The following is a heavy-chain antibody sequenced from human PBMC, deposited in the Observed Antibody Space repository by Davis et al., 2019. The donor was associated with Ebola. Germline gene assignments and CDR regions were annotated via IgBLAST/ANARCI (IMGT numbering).Heavy chain of an antibody. Sequence: SETLSLTCTVSGDSISSYYWSWIRQPPGKGLEWIGYIYYSGSTNYNPSLKSRVTISVDTSKNQFSLKLSSVTAADTAVYYCARHPMYYYDSSGYYATVYYFDYWGQGTLVTVSS. CDR2: IYYSGST. D-gene: IGHD3-22*01. J-gene: IGHJ4*02. V-gene: IGHV4-59*08. CDR3: ARHPMYYYDSSGYYATVYYFDY. CDR1: GDSISSYY.